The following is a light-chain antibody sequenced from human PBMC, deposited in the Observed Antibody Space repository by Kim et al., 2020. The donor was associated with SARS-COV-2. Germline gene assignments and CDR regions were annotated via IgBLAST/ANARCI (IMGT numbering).Light chain of an antibody. CDR2: DVF. CDR1: SNDVGGFDY. Sequence: QSALTQPASVSGSPGQSITISCAGTSNDVGGFDYVSWYQQHPGKAPKLMIYDVFNRPSGVPNRFCASKSGNTASLTISGLHAEDEANYYCSSYSSSTAVLFGGGTQLTVL. CDR3: SSYSSSTAVL. J-gene: IGLJ2*01. V-gene: IGLV2-14*03.